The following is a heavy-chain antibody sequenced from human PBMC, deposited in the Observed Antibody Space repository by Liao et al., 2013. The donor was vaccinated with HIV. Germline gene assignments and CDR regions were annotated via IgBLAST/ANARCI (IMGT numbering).Heavy chain of an antibody. V-gene: IGHV4-4*07. CDR2: IHDSGTI. J-gene: IGHJ4*02. CDR3: ARGGTYRQYYFDY. Sequence: QVQLQESGPGLAKPWETLSLTCSVSGASINSNFWSWIRQPAGKTLEWIGRIHDSGTINYNPSLSSRATVSVDTSKNQFSLKLSSVTAADTAVYYCARGGTYRQYYFDYWGQGTPVTVSS. CDR1: GASINSNF.